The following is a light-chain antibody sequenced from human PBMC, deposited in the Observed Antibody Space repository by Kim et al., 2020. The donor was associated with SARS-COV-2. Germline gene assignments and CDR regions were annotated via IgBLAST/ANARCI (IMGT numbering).Light chain of an antibody. J-gene: IGLJ3*02. CDR2: TNN. CDR3: ASWDDSLNGPV. Sequence: QSVLTQSPSASGIPGQRVTISCSGSDSNIGRKPVSWYQQLPGTPPKLLIYTNNLRPSGVPGRFSASKSGISASLAISGLQSEDEAIYYCASWDDSLNGPVFGGGTQLTVL. CDR1: DSNIGRKP. V-gene: IGLV1-44*01.